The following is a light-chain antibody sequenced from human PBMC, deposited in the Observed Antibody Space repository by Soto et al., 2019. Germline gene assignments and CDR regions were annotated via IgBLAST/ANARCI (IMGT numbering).Light chain of an antibody. CDR2: DVS. CDR1: SSDIGGYTY. Sequence: QSALTQPASVSGSPGQSITISCTGTSSDIGGYTYVSWYQQYPGKAPKLLIYDVSNRPSGVSNRFSGSKSGNTASLTNSGLQAEDEADYYCNSYRDSSTFVFGSGTKLTVL. J-gene: IGLJ1*01. V-gene: IGLV2-14*03. CDR3: NSYRDSSTFV.